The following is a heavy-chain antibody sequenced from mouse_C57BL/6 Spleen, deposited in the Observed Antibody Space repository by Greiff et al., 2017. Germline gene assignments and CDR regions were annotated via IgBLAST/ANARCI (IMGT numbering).Heavy chain of an antibody. CDR1: GYTLTDYE. CDR3: TRGIYRVAY. J-gene: IGHJ3*01. Sequence: QVQLQQSGAELVRPGASVTLSCKASGYTLTDYEMHWVKQTPVHGLEWIGAIDPGTGGNAYNQKFKGKAILTADKSSSTAYMEPRSLTSEDYAVYYCTRGIYRVAYWGQGTLVTVSA. D-gene: IGHD1-3*01. CDR2: IDPGTGGN. V-gene: IGHV1-15*01.